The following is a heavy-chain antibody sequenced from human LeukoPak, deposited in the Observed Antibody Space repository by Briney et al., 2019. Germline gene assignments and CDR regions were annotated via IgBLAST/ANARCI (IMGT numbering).Heavy chain of an antibody. CDR1: GFTFSNYP. Sequence: PGGSLRLSCAASGFTFSNYPMNWVRQAPGKGLEWVSIIYSGRSTYYAGSVKGRFTISRDISKNTVYLQMNSLRAEDTAVYYCARGRNYGSSVYYFDFWGQGTLVTVSS. CDR2: IYSGRST. D-gene: IGHD6-13*01. V-gene: IGHV3-66*02. J-gene: IGHJ4*02. CDR3: ARGRNYGSSVYYFDF.